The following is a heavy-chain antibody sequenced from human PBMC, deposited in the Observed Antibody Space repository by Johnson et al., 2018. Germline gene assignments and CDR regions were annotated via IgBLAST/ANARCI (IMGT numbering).Heavy chain of an antibody. CDR1: GYTFTSYD. V-gene: IGHV1-8*01. CDR3: ARAGSTTYGPLKRAFEI. D-gene: IGHD2-2*01. Sequence: QVQLVESGAEVKKPWASVKVSCKASGYTFTSYDINWVRQATGQGLEWMGWMNPNSGNTGYAQKFQGRVTMTRNTSIRTAYMELSSLRSADTAVYYCARAGSTTYGPLKRAFEIGGQGTMVTVSS. J-gene: IGHJ3*02. CDR2: MNPNSGNT.